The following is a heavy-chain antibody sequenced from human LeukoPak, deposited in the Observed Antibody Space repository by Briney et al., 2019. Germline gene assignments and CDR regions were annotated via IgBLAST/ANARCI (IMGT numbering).Heavy chain of an antibody. CDR3: ARVAAGYSVNYFDY. V-gene: IGHV3-48*02. CDR2: ISTGSSTT. CDR1: EFAFGTYN. Sequence: GGSLRLSCAASEFAFGTYNMNWVRQAPGKGLEWVSYISTGSSTTYYADSVKGRFTISRDNVENSLYLQMNSLRDEDTAVYYCARVAAGYSVNYFDYWGQGTLVTVSS. J-gene: IGHJ4*02. D-gene: IGHD4-23*01.